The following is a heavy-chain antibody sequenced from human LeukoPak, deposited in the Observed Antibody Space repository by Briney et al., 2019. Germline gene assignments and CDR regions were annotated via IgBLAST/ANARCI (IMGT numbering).Heavy chain of an antibody. D-gene: IGHD3-22*01. Sequence: SETLSLTCAVYGGSFRGYYWSWIRQPPGKGLELIGEINHTGGINYNSSIKSRVTISVGTSKNQFSLKLCSVTAADTAVYSCARGPYGDTLIVVVIKPHFDYWGQGTLVTVSS. CDR1: GGSFRGYY. CDR2: INHTGGI. J-gene: IGHJ4*02. V-gene: IGHV4-34*01. CDR3: ARGPYGDTLIVVVIKPHFDY.